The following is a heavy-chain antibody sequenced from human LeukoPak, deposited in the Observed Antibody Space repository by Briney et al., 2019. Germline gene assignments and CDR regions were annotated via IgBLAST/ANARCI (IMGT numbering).Heavy chain of an antibody. CDR1: GFTFSSYW. V-gene: IGHV3-7*04. Sequence: GGSLRLSCAASGFTFSSYWMSWVRQAPGKGLEWVANIKQDGSEKYYVDSVKGRFTISRDNAKNSLYLQMNSLRAEDTAVYYCQRGTEQQLVHSYYGMDVWGQGTTVTVSS. CDR3: QRGTEQQLVHSYYGMDV. D-gene: IGHD6-13*01. J-gene: IGHJ6*02. CDR2: IKQDGSEK.